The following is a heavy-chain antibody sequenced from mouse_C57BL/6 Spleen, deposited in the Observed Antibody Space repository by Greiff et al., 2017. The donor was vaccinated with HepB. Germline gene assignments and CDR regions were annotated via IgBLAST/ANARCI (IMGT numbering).Heavy chain of an antibody. D-gene: IGHD1-1*01. CDR2: IYPGDGDT. CDR3: AREDYGSSYGAMDY. V-gene: IGHV1-82*01. CDR1: GYAFSSSW. Sequence: QVQLKQSGPELVKPGASVKISCKASGYAFSSSWMNWVKQRPGKGLEWIGRIYPGDGDTNYNGKFKGKATLTADKSSSTAYMQRSSLTSEDSAVYFCAREDYGSSYGAMDYWGQGTSVTVSS. J-gene: IGHJ4*01.